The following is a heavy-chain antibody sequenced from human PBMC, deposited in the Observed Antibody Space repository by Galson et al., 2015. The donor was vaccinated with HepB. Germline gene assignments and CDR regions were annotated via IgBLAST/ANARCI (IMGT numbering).Heavy chain of an antibody. V-gene: IGHV4-34*01. Sequence: SETLSLTCAVYGGSFSGSYWNWIHQPPGKGLEWIGEVNHSGSTNYNPSLKSRVTLSVDTSKNQFSLKLTSVTAADTAVYYCARGFGNSFGYGYYYAGMDVCGQGTTVTVSS. CDR1: GGSFSGSY. CDR2: VNHSGST. J-gene: IGHJ6*02. CDR3: ARGFGNSFGYGYYYAGMDV. D-gene: IGHD5-18*01.